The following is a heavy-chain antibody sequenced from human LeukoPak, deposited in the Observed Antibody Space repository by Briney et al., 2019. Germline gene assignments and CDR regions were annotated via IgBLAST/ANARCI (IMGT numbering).Heavy chain of an antibody. Sequence: GGSLRLSCAASGFTFSSYWMSWVRQAPGKGLEWVANIKQDGSEKYYVDSVKGRFTISRDNAKNTLYLQMNTLRAEDTAVYYCEGWDVDDAFDIWGQGTMVTVSS. CDR1: GFTFSSYW. D-gene: IGHD6-19*01. J-gene: IGHJ3*02. CDR3: EGWDVDDAFDI. V-gene: IGHV3-7*03. CDR2: IKQDGSEK.